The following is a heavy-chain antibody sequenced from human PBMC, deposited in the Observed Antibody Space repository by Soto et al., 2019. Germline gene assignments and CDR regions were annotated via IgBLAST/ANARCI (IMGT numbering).Heavy chain of an antibody. Sequence: GGSLRLSCAASGFTFIDHYMDWVRQAPGKGLEWVGRTRINANSYTTEYAASVKGRFTISREDSKNSLYLQMNSLKTEDTAVYYCATRLNFDYWGQGT. CDR1: GFTFIDHY. J-gene: IGHJ4*02. V-gene: IGHV3-72*01. CDR2: TRINANSYTT. CDR3: ATRLNFDY. D-gene: IGHD2-8*01.